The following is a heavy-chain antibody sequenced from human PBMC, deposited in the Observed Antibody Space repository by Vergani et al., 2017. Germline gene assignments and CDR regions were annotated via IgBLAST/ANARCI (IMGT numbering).Heavy chain of an antibody. D-gene: IGHD2-2*01. CDR2: ISYDGTQK. CDR3: ATKSCSTPGCQIGYFRE. Sequence: QVHLVESGGSVVQPGRSLRLSCVVSGFTSSYYGMHWVRPAPGKGLEWVAVISYDGTQKDYADSVKGRFTISRDNSKSTLYLQMNSLRTEDTAVYYCATKSCSTPGCQIGYFREWGQGTLVTLSS. CDR1: GFTSSYYG. J-gene: IGHJ1*01. V-gene: IGHV3-30*03.